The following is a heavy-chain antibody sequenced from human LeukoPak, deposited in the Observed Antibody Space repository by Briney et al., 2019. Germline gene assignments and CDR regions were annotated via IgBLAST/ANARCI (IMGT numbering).Heavy chain of an antibody. CDR3: ARGAYCGGDCYTSPLYNWFDP. Sequence: GESLKISCKGSGYRFTSYWIGWVRQMPGKGLEWMGIIYPGDSDTRYSPSFQGQVTISADKSISTAYLQWSSLKASDTAMYYCARGAYCGGDCYTSPLYNWFDPWGQGTLVTVSS. CDR1: GYRFTSYW. J-gene: IGHJ5*02. D-gene: IGHD2-21*02. CDR2: IYPGDSDT. V-gene: IGHV5-51*01.